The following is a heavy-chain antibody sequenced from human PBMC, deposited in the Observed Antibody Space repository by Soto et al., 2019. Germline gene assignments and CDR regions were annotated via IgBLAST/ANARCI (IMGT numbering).Heavy chain of an antibody. V-gene: IGHV1-18*01. J-gene: IGHJ4*02. D-gene: IGHD3-10*01. CDR3: ARDDFYGSCPWY. CDR2: ISAYNGNT. CDR1: GYTFTSYG. Sequence: ASVKVSCKASGYTFTSYGISWVRQAPGQGLEWMGWISAYNGNTNYAQKLQGRVTMTTDTSTSTAYMELRSLRSDDTSVYYCARDDFYGSCPWYWCQGLLVTVPQ.